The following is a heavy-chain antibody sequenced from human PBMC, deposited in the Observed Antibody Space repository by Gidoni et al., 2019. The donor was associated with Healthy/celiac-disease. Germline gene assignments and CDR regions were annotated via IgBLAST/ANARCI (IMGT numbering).Heavy chain of an antibody. CDR3: ARATITMVRGVQPGY. V-gene: IGHV1-2*02. CDR2: INPNSGGT. Sequence: QVQLVQSGAAVKKPGASVKVSCKASGYTFTGYYMHWVRQAPGQGLEWMGWINPNSGGTNYAQKFQGRVTMTRDTSISTAYMELSRLRSDDTAVYYCARATITMVRGVQPGYWGQGTLVTVSS. J-gene: IGHJ4*02. D-gene: IGHD3-10*01. CDR1: GYTFTGYY.